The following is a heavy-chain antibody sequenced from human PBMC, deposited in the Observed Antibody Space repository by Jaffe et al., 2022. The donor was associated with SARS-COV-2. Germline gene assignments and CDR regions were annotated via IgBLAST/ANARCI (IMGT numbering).Heavy chain of an antibody. CDR1: GFNVGANY. CDR2: LYSGGNT. V-gene: IGHV3-66*02. D-gene: IGHD2-15*01. Sequence: EVYLVESGGGLVQPGGSLRLSCAASGFNVGANYMSWVRQASRKGLEWVSVLYSGGNTYYADSVKGRFIISRDNSKNTLSLQMDSLSDEDTAVYFCARIGCIGGNCYLGDWYFDLWGRGTQVTVSS. CDR3: ARIGCIGGNCYLGDWYFDL. J-gene: IGHJ2*01.